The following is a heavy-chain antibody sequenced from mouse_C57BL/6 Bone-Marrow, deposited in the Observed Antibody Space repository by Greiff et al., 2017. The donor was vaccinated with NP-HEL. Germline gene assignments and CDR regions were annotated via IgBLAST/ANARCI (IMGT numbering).Heavy chain of an antibody. CDR3: ARQDYGNSFDY. V-gene: IGHV5-6*01. D-gene: IGHD2-1*01. CDR2: ISSGGSYT. CDR1: GFTFSSYG. J-gene: IGHJ2*01. Sequence: EVKLVESGGDLVKPGGSLKLSCAASGFTFSSYGMSWVRQTPDKRLEWVAAISSGGSYTYYPDSVKGRFTISRDTAKNTLYLPMSSLKSADTAMYYCARQDYGNSFDYWGQGTTLTVSS.